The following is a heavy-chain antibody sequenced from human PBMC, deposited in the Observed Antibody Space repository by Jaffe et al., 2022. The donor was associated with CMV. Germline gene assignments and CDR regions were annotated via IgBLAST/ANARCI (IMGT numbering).Heavy chain of an antibody. J-gene: IGHJ4*02. V-gene: IGHV3-33*01. CDR2: IWYDGSKK. CDR1: GFTFSSYG. D-gene: IGHD3-10*02. Sequence: QVQLVESGGGVVQPGRSLRVSCAASGFTFSSYGMNWVRQAPGKGLEWVAFIWYDGSKKYYADSVKGRFTISRDNSANTLYLQMSSLRAEDTAVYYCAREKWVDTTMSLDQWGQGSLVTVSS. CDR3: AREKWVDTTMSLDQ.